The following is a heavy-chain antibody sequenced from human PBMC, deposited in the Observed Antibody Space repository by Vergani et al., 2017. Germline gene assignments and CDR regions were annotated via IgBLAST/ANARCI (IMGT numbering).Heavy chain of an antibody. J-gene: IGHJ5*02. V-gene: IGHV4-59*01. CDR1: GGSIRDNF. D-gene: IGHD3-10*01. CDR3: ARVSGPMVRGVKRWFDP. Sequence: QVQLEESGPGLVKPSETLSLTCSVSGGSIRDNFWSWIRQSPGKGLEWVGYIHYTGSTNYNPSLKSRVTMSIDTSKSQFSLKLSSVTAADTAIYYCARVSGPMVRGVKRWFDPWGQGTLVTVSS. CDR2: IHYTGST.